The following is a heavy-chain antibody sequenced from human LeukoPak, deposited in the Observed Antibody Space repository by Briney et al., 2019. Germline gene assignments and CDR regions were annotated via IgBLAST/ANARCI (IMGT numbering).Heavy chain of an antibody. CDR3: ASIVVVPAAIHKMGNWFDP. D-gene: IGHD2-2*01. CDR1: GGTFSSYA. J-gene: IGHJ5*02. Sequence: SVKVSCKASGGTFSSYAISWVRQAPGQGLEWMGGIIPIFGTANYTQKFQGRVTITADESTSTAYMELSSLRSEDTAVYYCASIVVVPAAIHKMGNWFDPWGQGTLVTVSS. CDR2: IIPIFGTA. V-gene: IGHV1-69*01.